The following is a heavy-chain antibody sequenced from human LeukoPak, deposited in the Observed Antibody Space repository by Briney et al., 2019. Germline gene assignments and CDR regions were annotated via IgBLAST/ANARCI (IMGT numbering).Heavy chain of an antibody. CDR2: INPSDGST. D-gene: IGHD1-26*01. V-gene: IGHV1-46*01. J-gene: IGHJ6*04. Sequence: GASETVSCKVSGYTLTSYYMHWLRQDPRPGIEWMGIINPSDGSTTSAQKFQNSVTTISEATTSTDYMVLSSLRSDATSVYYCAREWVSGYYCGMDGWGEGTTVTVSS. CDR1: GYTLTSYY. CDR3: AREWVSGYYCGMDG.